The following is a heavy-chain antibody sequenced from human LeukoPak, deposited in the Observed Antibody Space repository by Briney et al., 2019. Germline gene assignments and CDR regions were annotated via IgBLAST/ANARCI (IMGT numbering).Heavy chain of an antibody. D-gene: IGHD2-15*01. CDR2: IWYDGSTK. V-gene: IGHV3-33*01. CDR3: ARDGCRGGSCYYAGYFDY. J-gene: IGHJ4*02. Sequence: PGGSLRLSCAASGFTFSSYGMHWVRQAPDKGLEWEAVIWYDGSTKYYADSVKGRFTISRDNSKNTLYLQMNSLRAEDTAVYYCARDGCRGGSCYYAGYFDYWGQGTLVTVSS. CDR1: GFTFSSYG.